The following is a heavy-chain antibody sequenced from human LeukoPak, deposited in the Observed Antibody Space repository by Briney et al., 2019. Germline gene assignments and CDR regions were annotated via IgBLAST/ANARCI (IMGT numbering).Heavy chain of an antibody. V-gene: IGHV3-21*01. CDR2: ISSRSSYI. CDR1: GFTFSSYN. J-gene: IGHJ6*03. D-gene: IGHD1-26*01. Sequence: GGSLRLSCAASGFTFSSYNMNWVRQAPGKGLEWVSSISSRSSYIYYADSVKGRFTISRDNAKNSLYLQMNSLRAEDTAVYYCARDPYSGSYGNYYYYFMDVWGKGTTVTISS. CDR3: ARDPYSGSYGNYYYYFMDV.